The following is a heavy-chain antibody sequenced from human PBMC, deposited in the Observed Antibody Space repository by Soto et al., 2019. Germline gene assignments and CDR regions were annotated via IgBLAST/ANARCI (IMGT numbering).Heavy chain of an antibody. CDR1: GGSISSYY. Sequence: SETLSLTCTVSGGSISSYYWSWIRQPAGKGLEWIGRIYTSGSTNYNPSLKSRVTMSVDTSKNQFSLKLSSVTAADTAVYYCARDGTVDAYYYYGMDVWGQGATVTVSS. J-gene: IGHJ6*02. CDR2: IYTSGST. V-gene: IGHV4-4*07. D-gene: IGHD4-17*01. CDR3: ARDGTVDAYYYYGMDV.